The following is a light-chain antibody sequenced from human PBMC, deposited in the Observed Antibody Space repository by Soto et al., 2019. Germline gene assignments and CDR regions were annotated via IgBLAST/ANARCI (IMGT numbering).Light chain of an antibody. J-gene: IGKJ1*01. Sequence: EIVLTQSPVTLSVSPGERVTLSCRASQSIYSKLAWYQQKPGQAPRLLIFDTSTRATDIPARFSGSESGTEFTLTITSLHFEDFGLYYCQQYSAWPTFGQGTKVEI. V-gene: IGKV3-15*01. CDR3: QQYSAWPT. CDR1: QSIYSK. CDR2: DTS.